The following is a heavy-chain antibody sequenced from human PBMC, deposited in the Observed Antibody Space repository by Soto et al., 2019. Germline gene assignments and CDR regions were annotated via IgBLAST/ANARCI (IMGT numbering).Heavy chain of an antibody. CDR1: GGSISSSSYY. CDR2: IYYSGST. V-gene: IGHV4-39*01. J-gene: IGHJ5*02. D-gene: IGHD3-22*01. CDR3: ASYSYYDSPSHQNWFDP. Sequence: SETLSLTCTVSGGSISSSSYYWGWIRQPPGKGLEWIGSIYYSGSTYYNPSLKSRVTISVDTSKNQFSLKLSSVTAADTAVYYCASYSYYDSPSHQNWFDPWGQGTLVTVSS.